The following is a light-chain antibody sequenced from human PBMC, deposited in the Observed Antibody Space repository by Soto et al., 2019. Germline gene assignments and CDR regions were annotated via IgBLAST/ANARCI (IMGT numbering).Light chain of an antibody. Sequence: EIGLTQSPGAMYFSRGDRATLSCRASQRVRSNYLAWYQQKPGQAPRLLIFGASSRSTGIPDRFSGSGSGTDFTLTISRLEPVDCAVYYCQQYDTSPPLTFDGGTKVEIK. CDR3: QQYDTSPPLT. CDR1: QRVRSNY. V-gene: IGKV3-20*01. J-gene: IGKJ4*01. CDR2: GAS.